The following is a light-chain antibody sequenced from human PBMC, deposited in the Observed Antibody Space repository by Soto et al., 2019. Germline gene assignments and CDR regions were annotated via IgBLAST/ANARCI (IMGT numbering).Light chain of an antibody. J-gene: IGKJ2*01. V-gene: IGKV3-20*01. CDR3: QQFGTSPVT. Sequence: EIVLTQSPGTLSLSPGERATLSCRASQSVSSSYLAWYQQKPGQAPRLLIYGASSRATDIPDRFSGSGSGTDFILTISRLEPEDFAVYYCQQFGTSPVTFGQGTKLEIK. CDR2: GAS. CDR1: QSVSSSY.